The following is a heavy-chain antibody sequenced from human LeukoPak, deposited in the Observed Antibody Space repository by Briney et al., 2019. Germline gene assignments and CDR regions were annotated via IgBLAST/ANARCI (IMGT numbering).Heavy chain of an antibody. Sequence: SETLSLTCTVSGGSISSYYWSWIRQPAGKGLEWIGRIYTSGSTNYNPSLKSRVTMSVDTSKNQFSLKLNSVTAADTAVYYCARDPGYSYGYDHYYYGMDVWGQGTTVTVSS. D-gene: IGHD5-18*01. CDR2: IYTSGST. CDR3: ARDPGYSYGYDHYYYGMDV. V-gene: IGHV4-4*07. CDR1: GGSISSYY. J-gene: IGHJ6*02.